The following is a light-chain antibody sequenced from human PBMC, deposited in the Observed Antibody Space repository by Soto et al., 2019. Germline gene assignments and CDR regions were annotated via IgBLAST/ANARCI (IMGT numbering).Light chain of an antibody. CDR1: QSVRTW. CDR3: QQYNNYFT. J-gene: IGKJ1*01. CDR2: KAT. V-gene: IGKV1-5*03. Sequence: IKLTQSPSTLSASVGDRVTITCRASQSVRTWLAWFQQKPGKAPKLLIYKATTLETGVPSRFSGSGSETEFTLTISDLQPDDLGTYYCQQYNNYFTFGQGTKVDIK.